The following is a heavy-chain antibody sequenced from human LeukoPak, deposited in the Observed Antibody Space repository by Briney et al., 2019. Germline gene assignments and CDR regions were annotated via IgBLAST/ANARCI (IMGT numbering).Heavy chain of an antibody. J-gene: IGHJ4*02. CDR1: GGSFSGYY. Sequence: PSETLSLTCAVYGGSFSGYYWSWIRQPPGKGLEWIAGIDHSGRTNFNRSLKSRVTISVDTSKNHFSLKLSSVTAADTAVYYCARKGLTKPLSVAVDFDSWAQGTLVTVSS. V-gene: IGHV4-34*01. CDR3: ARKGLTKPLSVAVDFDS. CDR2: IDHSGRT. D-gene: IGHD6-19*01.